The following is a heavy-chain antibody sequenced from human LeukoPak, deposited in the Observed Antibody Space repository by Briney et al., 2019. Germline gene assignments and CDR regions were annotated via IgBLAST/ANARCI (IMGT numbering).Heavy chain of an antibody. V-gene: IGHV3-64*01. CDR2: ISSNGGST. J-gene: IGHJ5*02. CDR3: ARDPYCSSTSCYYGWFDP. Sequence: GGSLRLSCAASGFTFSSYAMHWVRRAPGKGLEYVSAISSNGGSTYYANSVKGRFTISRDNSKNTLYLQMGSLRAEDTAVYYCARDPYCSSTSCYYGWFDPWGQGTLVTVSS. D-gene: IGHD2-2*01. CDR1: GFTFSSYA.